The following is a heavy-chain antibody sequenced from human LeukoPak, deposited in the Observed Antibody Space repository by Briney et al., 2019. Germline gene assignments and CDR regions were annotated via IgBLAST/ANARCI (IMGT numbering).Heavy chain of an antibody. CDR1: GFTFNKYG. D-gene: IGHD2-15*01. V-gene: IGHV3-33*01. CDR3: ARDRGSDDPIDY. CDR2: IWHDGRNK. Sequence: PGGPLRLSCAASGFTFNKYGMHWVRQAPGKGLEWVAVIWHDGRNKYYADSVKGRFTVSRDNSKNTLYLQMSSLRAEDTAVYYCARDRGSDDPIDYWGQGTPVTVSS. J-gene: IGHJ4*02.